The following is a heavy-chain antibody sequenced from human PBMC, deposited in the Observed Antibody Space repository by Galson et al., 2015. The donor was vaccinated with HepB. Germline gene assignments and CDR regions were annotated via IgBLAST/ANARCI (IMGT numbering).Heavy chain of an antibody. D-gene: IGHD3-10*01. J-gene: IGHJ6*02. Sequence: SVKVSCKASGGTFDSYAVNWVRQAPGQGFEWMGGFIPIFGTANYAQKFQGRVTITADESTNTAYMELSSLRSEDTAVYYCARDHCITSSCFHDMDVWGQGTTVTVS. CDR3: ARDHCITSSCFHDMDV. CDR2: FIPIFGTA. CDR1: GGTFDSYA. V-gene: IGHV1-69*13.